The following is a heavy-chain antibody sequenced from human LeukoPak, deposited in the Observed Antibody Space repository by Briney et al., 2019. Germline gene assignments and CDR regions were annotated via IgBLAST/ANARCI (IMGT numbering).Heavy chain of an antibody. CDR2: IYSGGST. J-gene: IGHJ6*03. CDR1: EFSVGSNY. V-gene: IGHV3-66*01. CDR3: ARDPYSGSYGNDYYYYMDV. Sequence: GGSLRLSCAASEFSVGSNYMTWVRQAPGKGLEWVSLIYSGGSTYYADSVKGRFTISRDNARNSLYLQMNSLRAEDTAVYYCARDPYSGSYGNDYYYYMDVWGKGTTVTISS. D-gene: IGHD1-26*01.